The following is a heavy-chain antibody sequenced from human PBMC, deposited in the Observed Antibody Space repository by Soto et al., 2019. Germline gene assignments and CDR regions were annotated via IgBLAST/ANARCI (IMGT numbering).Heavy chain of an antibody. D-gene: IGHD3-3*01. Sequence: GGSLRLSCASSGFTFSTYAMAWVRQAPGKGLEWVSGVSASGLNTDYADPVKGRFYISRDNSKNTLYLQMNSLRAEDTAVYYCAKALLRFLEWPPYGMDVWGQGTTVTVSS. CDR3: AKALLRFLEWPPYGMDV. CDR1: GFTFSTYA. V-gene: IGHV3-23*01. J-gene: IGHJ6*02. CDR2: VSASGLNT.